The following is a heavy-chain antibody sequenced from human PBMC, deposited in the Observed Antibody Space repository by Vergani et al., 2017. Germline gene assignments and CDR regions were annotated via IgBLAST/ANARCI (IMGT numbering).Heavy chain of an antibody. CDR1: GGTFSSYA. J-gene: IGHJ4*02. D-gene: IGHD4-23*01. Sequence: QVQLVQSGAEVKKPGSSVKVSCKASGGTFSSYAISWVRQAPGQGLEWMGRIIPIFGTANYAQKFQGRVTITADESTSTAYMELSSLRSEDTAVYYWARDLEKNDGGDSKWGDYWGQGTLVTVSS. CDR3: ARDLEKNDGGDSKWGDY. CDR2: IIPIFGTA. V-gene: IGHV1-69*18.